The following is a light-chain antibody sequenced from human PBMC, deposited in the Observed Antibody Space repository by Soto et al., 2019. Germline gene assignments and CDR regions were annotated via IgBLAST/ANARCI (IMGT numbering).Light chain of an antibody. CDR1: QSVSSY. CDR2: DAS. CDR3: QQRSNRPVT. J-gene: IGKJ2*01. V-gene: IGKV3-11*01. Sequence: EIVLTQSPATLSLSPGEIATLSCRASQSVSSYLAWYQQKPGQAPRLLIYDASNRATGIPARFSGSGSGTDFTLTISSLAPEDFAVYYCQQRSNRPVTFGQGTKLEIK.